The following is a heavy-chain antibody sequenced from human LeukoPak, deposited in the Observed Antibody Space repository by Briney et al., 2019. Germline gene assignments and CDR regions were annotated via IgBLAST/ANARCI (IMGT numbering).Heavy chain of an antibody. CDR2: INHNGNVN. CDR1: GFTFSSYW. V-gene: IGHV3-7*03. J-gene: IGHJ6*02. D-gene: IGHD3-16*01. Sequence: GGSPRLSCAASGFTFSSYWMNWARQAPGKGLEWVASINHNGNVNYYVDSVKGRFTISRDNAKNSLYLQMSNLRAEDTAVYFCARGGGLDVWGQGATVTVSS. CDR3: ARGGGLDV.